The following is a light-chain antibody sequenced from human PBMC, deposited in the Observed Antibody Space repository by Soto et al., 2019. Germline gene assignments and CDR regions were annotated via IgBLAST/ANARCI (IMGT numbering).Light chain of an antibody. CDR3: QQYNDNWT. V-gene: IGKV1-5*03. J-gene: IGKJ1*01. CDR2: KAS. CDR1: QSISSL. Sequence: DIQMTQSPYTLYAYVGDRVTNTCRASQSISSLLAWYQQKPGQAPKLLIYKASTLQSGVPSRFSGSGSGTEFTLAFSSLQPDDSATYYCQQYNDNWTFGQGTKV.